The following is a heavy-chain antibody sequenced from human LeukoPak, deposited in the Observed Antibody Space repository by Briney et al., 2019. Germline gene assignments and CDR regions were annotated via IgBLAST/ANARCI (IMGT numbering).Heavy chain of an antibody. Sequence: SGTLSLTCGVSGGSKTSTNWWSWVRQPPGQGLEWIGEVSLSGLTNYNPSLSSRIIMALDTSKNHLSLHLTSVTAADTAVYYCSRENGAFSPFGYWGQGYLVTVLS. V-gene: IGHV4-4*02. CDR2: VSLSGLT. J-gene: IGHJ4*02. D-gene: IGHD2-8*01. CDR3: SRENGAFSPFGY. CDR1: GGSKTSTNW.